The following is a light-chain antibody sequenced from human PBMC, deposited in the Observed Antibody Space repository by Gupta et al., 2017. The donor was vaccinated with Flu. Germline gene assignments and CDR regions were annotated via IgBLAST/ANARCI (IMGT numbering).Light chain of an antibody. CDR1: SSDVGGYNY. J-gene: IGLJ3*02. CDR2: EVS. Sequence: QSLTHSCTGTSSDVGGYNYVSWYQHHPGKAPKLMIYEVSNRPSGVSNRFSVFKSGNTAAQNIHVRQAYSGAHYCSNTHTSFLRGFGGGTKLTVL. CDR3: NTHTSFLRG. V-gene: IGLV2-14*01.